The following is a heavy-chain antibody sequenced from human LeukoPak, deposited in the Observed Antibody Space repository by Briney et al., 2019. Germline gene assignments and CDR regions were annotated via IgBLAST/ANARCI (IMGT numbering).Heavy chain of an antibody. V-gene: IGHV4-30-4*08. CDR3: ARVITRAGVWYQLLPDAFDI. CDR2: IYYSGST. J-gene: IGHJ3*02. CDR1: GGSISSGDYY. D-gene: IGHD2-2*01. Sequence: SETLSLTCTVSGGSISSGDYYWSWIRQPPGKGLEWIGYIYYSGSTYYNPSLKSRVTISVDTSKNQFSLKRSSVTAADTAVYYCARVITRAGVWYQLLPDAFDIWGQGTMVTVPS.